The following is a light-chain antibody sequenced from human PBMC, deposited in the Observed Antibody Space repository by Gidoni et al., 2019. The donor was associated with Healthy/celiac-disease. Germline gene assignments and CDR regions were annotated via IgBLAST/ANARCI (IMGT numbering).Light chain of an antibody. V-gene: IGKV1-5*03. CDR1: QSISSW. CDR2: KAS. CDR3: QQYNSHRT. Sequence: DIQMTQSPSTLSASVGDRVTITCRASQSISSWLAWYQQKPGKAPKLLIYKASSLESGVPSRFSGSGSGKEFTLTSSRLQPDDFATYYCQQYNSHRTFGQGTKVEIK. J-gene: IGKJ1*01.